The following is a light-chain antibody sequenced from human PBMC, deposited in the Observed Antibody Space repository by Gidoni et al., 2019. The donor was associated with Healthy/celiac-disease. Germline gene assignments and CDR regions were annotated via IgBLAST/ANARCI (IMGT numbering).Light chain of an antibody. V-gene: IGKV3-11*01. CDR2: DAS. CDR3: QQRSNWPQDT. Sequence: EIVLTQSPATLSLSPGERATLSCRASQSVSSYLAWYQQKPGQAPRLLIYDASNRATGFPARFSGSGSGTDFTLTISSLEPEDFAVYYCQQRSNWPQDTFGQGTKLEIK. CDR1: QSVSSY. J-gene: IGKJ2*01.